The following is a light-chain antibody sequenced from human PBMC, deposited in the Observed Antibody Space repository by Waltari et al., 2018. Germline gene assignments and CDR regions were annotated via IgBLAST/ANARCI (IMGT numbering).Light chain of an antibody. CDR3: CSYAGSSPSVV. Sequence: QSALTQPASVSGSPGQSITISCTGTSSDVGSYNLVSWYQHHPGKAPKVMIYEGSERPSGVSNRFSGSKSGNTASLTISGLHAEDEADYYCCSYAGSSPSVVFGGGTKLTVL. CDR2: EGS. CDR1: SSDVGSYNL. V-gene: IGLV2-23*01. J-gene: IGLJ2*01.